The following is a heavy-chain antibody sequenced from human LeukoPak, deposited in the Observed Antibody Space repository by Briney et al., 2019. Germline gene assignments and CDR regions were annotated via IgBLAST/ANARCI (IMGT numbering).Heavy chain of an antibody. CDR1: GYTFTSYD. J-gene: IGHJ4*02. CDR2: ISAYNGNT. D-gene: IGHD3-22*01. CDR3: ARGRDYDSSGYYYFDY. Sequence: ASVKVSCKASGYTFTSYDINWVRQAPGQGLEWMGWISAYNGNTNYARKLQGRVTMTTDTSTSTAYMELRSLRSDDTAVYYCARGRDYDSSGYYYFDYWGQGTLVTVSS. V-gene: IGHV1-18*01.